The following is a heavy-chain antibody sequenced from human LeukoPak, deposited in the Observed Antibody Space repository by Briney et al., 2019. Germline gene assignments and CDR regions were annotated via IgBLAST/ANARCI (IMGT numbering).Heavy chain of an antibody. D-gene: IGHD6-19*01. V-gene: IGHV3-30*18. CDR1: GFTFSSYG. CDR3: AKDWHSSGWYYFDC. CDR2: ISYDGSNK. Sequence: PGGSLRLSCAASGFTFSSYGMHWVRQAPGKGLEWVAVISYDGSNKYYADSVKGRFTISRDNSKNTLYLQMNSLRAEDTAVYYCAKDWHSSGWYYFDCWGQGTLVTVSS. J-gene: IGHJ4*02.